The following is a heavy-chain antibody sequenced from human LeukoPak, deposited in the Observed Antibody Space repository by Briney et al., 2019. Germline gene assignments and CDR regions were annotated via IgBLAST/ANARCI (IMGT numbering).Heavy chain of an antibody. D-gene: IGHD3-22*01. CDR3: ARSPCSSTSCYLLGYYYDSSGYYSHYFDY. J-gene: IGHJ4*02. CDR2: IYYSGST. V-gene: IGHV4-30-4*01. CDR1: GGSISSGDYY. Sequence: PSQTQSLTCTVSGGSISSGDYYWSWIRQPPGKGLEWIGYIYYSGSTYYNPSLKSRVTISVDTSKNQLSLKLSSVTAADTAVYYCARSPCSSTSCYLLGYYYDSSGYYSHYFDYWGQGTLVTVSS.